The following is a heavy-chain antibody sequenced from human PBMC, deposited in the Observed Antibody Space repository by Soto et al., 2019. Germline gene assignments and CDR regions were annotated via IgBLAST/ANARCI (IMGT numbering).Heavy chain of an antibody. CDR1: GYTFTNYG. D-gene: IGHD2-15*01. V-gene: IGHV1-18*01. Sequence: QVQLVQSGGEVREPGASVKVSCKASGYTFTNYGISWVRQVPGQGLEWMGWISANSGNTDYPQKFQGRVSMTTDTDTGTAYMELRSLSSDDTAVYFWARDVRGYCSGGPCYSESDWFDPWGQGTLVTVSS. J-gene: IGHJ5*02. CDR3: ARDVRGYCSGGPCYSESDWFDP. CDR2: ISANSGNT.